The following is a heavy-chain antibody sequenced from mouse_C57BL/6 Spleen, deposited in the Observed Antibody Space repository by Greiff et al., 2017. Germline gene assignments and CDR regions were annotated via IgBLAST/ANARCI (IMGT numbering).Heavy chain of an antibody. CDR1: GYAFSSSW. Sequence: VQLQQSGPELVKPGASVKISCKASGYAFSSSWMNWVKQRPGKGLEWIGRIYPGDGDTNYNGKFKGKATLAADKSSSTAYMQLSSLTSEDSAVDFCARNKDYDAPYAMDYWGQGTSGTVSS. CDR2: IYPGDGDT. CDR3: ARNKDYDAPYAMDY. V-gene: IGHV1-82*01. D-gene: IGHD2-4*01. J-gene: IGHJ4*01.